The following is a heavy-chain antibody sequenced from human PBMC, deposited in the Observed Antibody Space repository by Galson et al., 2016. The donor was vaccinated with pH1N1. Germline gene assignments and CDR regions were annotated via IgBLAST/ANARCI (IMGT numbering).Heavy chain of an antibody. J-gene: IGHJ4*02. CDR3: ARLNFDWLTFDY. D-gene: IGHD3-9*01. V-gene: IGHV3-7*01. CDR2: IKQVGSDK. Sequence: SLRLSCAASGFTFSNYWMSWVRQAPGKGLEWVANIKQVGSDKYYVDSVNGRFTISRDNTKNSLYLQMSSLRAEDTAVSYCARLNFDWLTFDYWGLGTLVTVSS. CDR1: GFTFSNYW.